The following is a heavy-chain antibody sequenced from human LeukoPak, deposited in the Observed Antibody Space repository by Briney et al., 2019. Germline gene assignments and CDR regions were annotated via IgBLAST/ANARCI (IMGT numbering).Heavy chain of an antibody. J-gene: IGHJ6*02. D-gene: IGHD3-10*01. CDR3: AKDFYGSGSHTYYYYGMDV. Sequence: PGGSLRLSCAASGFTFSSYAMSWVRQAPGKGLEWVAVISYDGSNKYYADSVKGRFTISRDNSKNTLYLQMNSLRAEDTAVYYCAKDFYGSGSHTYYYYGMDVWGQGTTVTVSS. CDR2: ISYDGSNK. V-gene: IGHV3-30*18. CDR1: GFTFSSYA.